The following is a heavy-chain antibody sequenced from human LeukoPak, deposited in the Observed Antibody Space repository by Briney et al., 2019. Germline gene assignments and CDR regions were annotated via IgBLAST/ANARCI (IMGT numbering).Heavy chain of an antibody. D-gene: IGHD3-16*02. Sequence: PGGSLRLSCAASGFTFSSYSMNWVRQAPGKGLQWISYIISSSSVIYYADSVKGRFTISRDNAKSSLYLQMNSLRAEDTAVYYCARARPGYHTPPYYFDLWGQGTLVTVSS. CDR3: ARARPGYHTPPYYFDL. CDR2: IISSSSVI. V-gene: IGHV3-48*01. CDR1: GFTFSSYS. J-gene: IGHJ4*02.